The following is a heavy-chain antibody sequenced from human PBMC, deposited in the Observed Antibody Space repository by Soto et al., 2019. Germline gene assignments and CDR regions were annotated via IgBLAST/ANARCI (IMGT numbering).Heavy chain of an antibody. CDR2: ISPKNGNT. Sequence: LLLQSGAELKKPGASVKISCKASGYSFSTYDISWLRQAPGQGPEWRGRISPKNGNTNYAQSFQDRVTMTADTSSSTAYMELRGLRSDDTANYYCATSYDTGFDPWGQGTLVTVSS. J-gene: IGHJ5*02. D-gene: IGHD3-9*01. CDR3: ATSYDTGFDP. CDR1: GYSFSTYD. V-gene: IGHV1-18*04.